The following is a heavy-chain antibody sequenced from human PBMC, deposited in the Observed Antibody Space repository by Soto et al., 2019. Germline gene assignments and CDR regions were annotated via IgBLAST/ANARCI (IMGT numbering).Heavy chain of an antibody. CDR2: IYSSGST. D-gene: IGHD5-18*01. Sequence: KPSETLSLTCTVSGDSVSSDNYYWTWIRQPPGKGLEWIGYIYSSGSTNYNPSLKSRVTISLDTSSNQSSLKLTSVTAADTAVYYCARDIRGYSRAFDYWGQGTLVTVSS. CDR1: GDSVSSDNYY. J-gene: IGHJ4*02. CDR3: ARDIRGYSRAFDY. V-gene: IGHV4-61*01.